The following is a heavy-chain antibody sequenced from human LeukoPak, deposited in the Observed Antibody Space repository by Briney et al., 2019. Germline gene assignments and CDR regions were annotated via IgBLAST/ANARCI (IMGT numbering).Heavy chain of an antibody. D-gene: IGHD3-22*01. V-gene: IGHV4-30-4*08. CDR1: GGSISSGDYL. CDR3: ARDPHYHDRSGSFV. Sequence: PSETLSLTCTVSGGSISSGDYLGSWIRQSPGKGLEWIGYIYYSGSAHYNSSLKSRVTISVDTSKNQFSLKLSPVTAADTAVYYCARDPHYHDRSGSFVWGQGTMVTVSS. J-gene: IGHJ3*01. CDR2: IYYSGSA.